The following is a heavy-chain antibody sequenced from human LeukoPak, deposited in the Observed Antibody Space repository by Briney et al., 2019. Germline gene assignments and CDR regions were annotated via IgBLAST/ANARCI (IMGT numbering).Heavy chain of an antibody. Sequence: SETLSLTCTVSGDSISSYYWSWIRQPPGKGLEWIGYIYHSGGTDYNPSLKSRVTISVDTSKNQFSLKLRSVTAADTAVYYCARHVAISGPYDASDIWGQGTMVTVSP. CDR2: IYHSGGT. CDR3: ARHVAISGPYDASDI. V-gene: IGHV4-59*08. CDR1: GDSISSYY. D-gene: IGHD3-3*02. J-gene: IGHJ3*02.